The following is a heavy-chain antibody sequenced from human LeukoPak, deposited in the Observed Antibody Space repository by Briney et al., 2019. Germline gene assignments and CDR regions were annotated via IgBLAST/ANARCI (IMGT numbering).Heavy chain of an antibody. D-gene: IGHD6-13*01. J-gene: IGHJ6*03. CDR1: GYTFTSYG. Sequence: ASVKVSCKASGYTFTSYGISWVRQAPGQGLEWMGWISAYNGNTNYAQKLQGRVTMTTDTSTSTAYMELRSLRSDDTAVYYCAREVGYSSSWYLGYYYYMDVWGKGTTVTVSS. V-gene: IGHV1-18*01. CDR2: ISAYNGNT. CDR3: AREVGYSSSWYLGYYYYMDV.